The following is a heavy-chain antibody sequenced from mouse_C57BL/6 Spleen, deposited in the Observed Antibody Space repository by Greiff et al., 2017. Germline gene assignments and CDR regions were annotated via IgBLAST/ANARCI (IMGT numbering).Heavy chain of an antibody. CDR3: ARVYYYGFDY. D-gene: IGHD1-1*01. CDR1: GFTFSDYY. CDR2: INYDGSST. V-gene: IGHV5-16*01. Sequence: EVHLVESEGGLVQPGSSMKLSCTASGFTFSDYYMAWVRQVPEKGLEWVANINYDGSSTYYLDSLKSRFIISRDNAQNILYLQMSSLKSEDTATYYCARVYYYGFDYWGQGTTLTVSS. J-gene: IGHJ2*01.